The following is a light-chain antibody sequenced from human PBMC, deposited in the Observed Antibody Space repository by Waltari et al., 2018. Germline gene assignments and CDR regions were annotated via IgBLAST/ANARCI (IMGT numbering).Light chain of an antibody. V-gene: IGKV1-12*01. Sequence: IQMTQSQSSVSASVGDRVTITCRASQDIGTYLAWYQQKPGKAPRTLIYAASILQSGVPSRFSGGGSGTDFTLTITSLQPEDFAIYYCQQTKSIPYTFGQGTKLGIK. CDR3: QQTKSIPYT. CDR1: QDIGTY. CDR2: AAS. J-gene: IGKJ2*01.